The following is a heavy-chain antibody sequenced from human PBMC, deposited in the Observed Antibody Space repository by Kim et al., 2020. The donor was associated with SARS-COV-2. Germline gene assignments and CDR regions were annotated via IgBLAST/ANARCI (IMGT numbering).Heavy chain of an antibody. CDR3: ARSLWFGELWYSYYYGMDV. Sequence: SRVTISVDTSKNQFSLKLSSVTAADTAVYYCARSLWFGELWYSYYYGMDVWGQGTTVTVSS. D-gene: IGHD3-10*01. V-gene: IGHV4-30-2*04. J-gene: IGHJ6*02.